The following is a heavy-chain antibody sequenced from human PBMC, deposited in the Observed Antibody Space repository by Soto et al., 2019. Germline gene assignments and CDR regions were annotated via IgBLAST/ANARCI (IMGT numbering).Heavy chain of an antibody. Sequence: QVQLQESGPGLVKPSETLSLTCSVSGGSVTSGSYYWSWIRQPPGKGLEWIGYIYSNGGTSYNPSLKSRVTISVDTSKNQFSLKLTSVTAADTAVYYCARDGDGYNNWGQGTLVTVSS. CDR3: ARDGDGYNN. D-gene: IGHD5-12*01. CDR2: IYSNGGT. V-gene: IGHV4-61*01. J-gene: IGHJ4*02. CDR1: GGSVTSGSYY.